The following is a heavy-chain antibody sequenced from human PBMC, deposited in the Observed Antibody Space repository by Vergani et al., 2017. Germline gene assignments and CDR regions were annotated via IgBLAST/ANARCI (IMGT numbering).Heavy chain of an antibody. D-gene: IGHD4-23*01. J-gene: IGHJ4*02. CDR3: ASREDYGGNAWDY. CDR1: GVNYRSLA. V-gene: IGHV1-2*02. Sequence: QVHLLQSGAEVKKPGSSVKVSCKASGVNYRSLAISWVRLAPGQGLEWMGRIVPNSGGTNYAQKFQGRVTMTRDTSISTAYMELSRLRSDDTAVYYCASREDYGGNAWDYWGQGTLVTVSS. CDR2: IVPNSGGT.